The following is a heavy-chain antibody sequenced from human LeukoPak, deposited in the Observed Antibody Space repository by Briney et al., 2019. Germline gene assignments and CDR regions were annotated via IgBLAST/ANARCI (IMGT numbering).Heavy chain of an antibody. CDR2: IDWDDDK. CDR1: GFSLSTSGMC. J-gene: IGHJ4*02. V-gene: IGHV2-70*11. D-gene: IGHD3-22*01. Sequence: ESGPALVKPTQTLTLICTFSGFSLSTSGMCVSWIRQPPGKALEWLARIDWDDDKYYSTSLKTRLTISKDTSKNQVVFTMTNMDPVDTATYYCARIGYYDSSGYYYDHFDYWGQGTLVTVSS. CDR3: ARIGYYDSSGYYYDHFDY.